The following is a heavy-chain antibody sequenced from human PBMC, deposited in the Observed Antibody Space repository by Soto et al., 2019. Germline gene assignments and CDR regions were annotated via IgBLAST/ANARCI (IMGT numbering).Heavy chain of an antibody. V-gene: IGHV4-59*01. Sequence: SETLSLTCTVSDASIRGYYWSWIRQPPGKGLEWIGYFYYSGSTNYNPSLKSRVTISVDTSKNQFSLKLSSVTAEDTAVYYCARDQPYYDFWSGYYGGYYYYGMDVGGQGTTVTVS. CDR1: DASIRGYY. CDR2: FYYSGST. CDR3: ARDQPYYDFWSGYYGGYYYYGMDV. D-gene: IGHD3-3*01. J-gene: IGHJ6*02.